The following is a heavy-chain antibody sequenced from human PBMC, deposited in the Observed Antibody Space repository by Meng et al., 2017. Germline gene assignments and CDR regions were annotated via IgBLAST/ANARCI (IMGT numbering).Heavy chain of an antibody. Sequence: GESLKISCAASGFTFSSYGMPWVRQAPGKGLEWVAVIWYDGSNKYYADSVKGRFTISRDNSKNTLYLQMNSLRAEDTAVYYCARDMDCTNGVCYEGDYYYYGMDVWGQGTTVTVSS. J-gene: IGHJ6*02. CDR1: GFTFSSYG. CDR2: IWYDGSNK. CDR3: ARDMDCTNGVCYEGDYYYYGMDV. D-gene: IGHD2-8*01. V-gene: IGHV3-33*01.